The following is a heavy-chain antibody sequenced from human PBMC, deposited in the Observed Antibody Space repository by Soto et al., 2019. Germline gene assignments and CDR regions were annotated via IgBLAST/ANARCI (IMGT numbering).Heavy chain of an antibody. CDR1: GGTFSSYA. Sequence: GASVKVSCKASGGTFSSYAISWVRQAPGQGLEWMGGIIPIFGTANYAQKFQGRVTITADESTSTAYMELSSLRSEDTAVYYCARILLFLEWSYYYGMDVWGQGTTVTVSS. D-gene: IGHD3-3*01. CDR2: IIPIFGTA. CDR3: ARILLFLEWSYYYGMDV. J-gene: IGHJ6*02. V-gene: IGHV1-69*13.